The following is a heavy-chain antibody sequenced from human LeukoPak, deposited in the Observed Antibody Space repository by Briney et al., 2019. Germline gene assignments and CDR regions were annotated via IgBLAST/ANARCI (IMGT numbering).Heavy chain of an antibody. CDR3: ARDRDSSGAFDI. D-gene: IGHD6-19*01. CDR2: ISSSSSYI. J-gene: IGHJ3*02. CDR1: GFTFSSYS. V-gene: IGHV3-21*01. Sequence: PGGSLRLSCAASGFTFSSYSMNWVRQAPGEGLEWVSSISSSSSYIYYADSVKGRFTISRDNAKNSLYLLMNSLRAEDTAVYYCARDRDSSGAFDIWGQGTMVTVSS.